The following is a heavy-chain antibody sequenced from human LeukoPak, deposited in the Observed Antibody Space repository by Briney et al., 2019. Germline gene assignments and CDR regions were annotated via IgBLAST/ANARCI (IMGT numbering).Heavy chain of an antibody. CDR2: IYYSGST. J-gene: IGHJ4*02. CDR3: ARHRASWGGRYFDY. Sequence: PSETLSLTCTVSGGSISSYYWSWIRQPPGKGLEWIGYIYYSGSTNYNPSPKSRVTISVDTSKNQFSLKLSSVTAADTAVYYCARHRASWGGRYFDYWGQGTLVTVSS. CDR1: GGSISSYY. D-gene: IGHD3-16*01. V-gene: IGHV4-59*08.